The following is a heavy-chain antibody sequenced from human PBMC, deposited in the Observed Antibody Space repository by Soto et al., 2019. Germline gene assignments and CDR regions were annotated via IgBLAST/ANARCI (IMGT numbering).Heavy chain of an antibody. CDR2: TYWDDDH. Sequence: QITLKESGPTLVSPTQTLTLTCSFSGFSLKTIGVSVGWIRQPPGKALEWLALTYWDDDHRYSPSLKTRLTVTKDTSKNQVVLAMANMDPVDTATYYCARSTSENFWSGPFDYWGPGIVVTVS. CDR1: GFSLKTIGVS. V-gene: IGHV2-5*02. CDR3: ARSTSENFWSGPFDY. D-gene: IGHD3-3*01. J-gene: IGHJ4*02.